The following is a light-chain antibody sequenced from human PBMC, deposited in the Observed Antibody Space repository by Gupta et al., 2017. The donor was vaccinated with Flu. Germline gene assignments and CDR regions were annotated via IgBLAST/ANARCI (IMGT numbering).Light chain of an antibody. Sequence: EIVLTQSPATLSLSPGERATLSCRASQSVGTYLAWYQQKPGQTPRLLIYDASNRATGITARFSGSGSGTDFTLTISSLEPEDFAVYYCQKRSNWPPYTFGQGTRLEIK. CDR1: QSVGTY. V-gene: IGKV3-11*01. CDR2: DAS. J-gene: IGKJ2*01. CDR3: QKRSNWPPYT.